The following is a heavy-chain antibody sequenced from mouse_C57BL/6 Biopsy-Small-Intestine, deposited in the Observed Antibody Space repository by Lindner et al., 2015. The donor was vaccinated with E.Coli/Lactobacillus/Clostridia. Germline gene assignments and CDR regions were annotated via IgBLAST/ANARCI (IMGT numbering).Heavy chain of an antibody. CDR3: AREIDWGSTDYGSYFYYMNV. D-gene: IGHD1-1*01. V-gene: IGHV1-4*01. CDR1: GYTFRNYG. CDR2: ISANNGNT. Sequence: SVKVSCKASGYTFRNYGISWVRQAPGQGLEWMGWISANNGNTRYAQKFQGRVTMTRDTSTTTIYMELRSLRPDDTAVYYCAREIDWGSTDYGSYFYYMNVWGKGTTVTVSS. J-gene: IGHJ1*03.